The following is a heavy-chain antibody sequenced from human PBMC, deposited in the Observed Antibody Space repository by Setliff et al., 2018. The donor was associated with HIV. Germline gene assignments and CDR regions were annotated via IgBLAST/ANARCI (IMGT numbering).Heavy chain of an antibody. CDR3: VKRDRGYNYYYYYYMDV. J-gene: IGHJ6*03. CDR2: VSSNGNIP. CDR1: GFTFSSYA. Sequence: PGGSLRLSCSASGFTFSSYAMHWVRQAPGKGLEYVSAVSSNGNIPYYADSMKGRFTISRDNSKNTLYLQMSSLRAEDTAVYYCVKRDRGYNYYYYYYMDVWGKGTTVTVSS. V-gene: IGHV3-64D*08. D-gene: IGHD6-25*01.